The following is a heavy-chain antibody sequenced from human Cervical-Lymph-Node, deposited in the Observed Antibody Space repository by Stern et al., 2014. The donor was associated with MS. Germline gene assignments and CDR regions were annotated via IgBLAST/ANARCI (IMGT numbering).Heavy chain of an antibody. CDR2: MNPNSGNT. D-gene: IGHD6-19*01. CDR3: ARGPWDSSGWLILGWFDP. V-gene: IGHV1-8*01. CDR1: GYTFTSYD. J-gene: IGHJ5*02. Sequence: MQLVESGAEVKKPGASVKVSCKASGYTFTSYDINWVRQATGQGLEWMGWMNPNSGNTGYAQKFQGRVTMTRNTSISTAYMELSSLRSEDTAVYYCARGPWDSSGWLILGWFDPWGQGTLVTVSS.